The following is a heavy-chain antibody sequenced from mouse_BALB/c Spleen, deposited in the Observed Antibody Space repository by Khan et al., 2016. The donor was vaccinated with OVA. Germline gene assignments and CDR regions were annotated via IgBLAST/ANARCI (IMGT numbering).Heavy chain of an antibody. Sequence: QVQLQQSGAELARPGASVKLSCTASDYTFTDYYINWVKQRTGQGLEWIGEISPGSGDTYYNERFMGKATLTVDKSSSTAYMQLSSLTSEASAVYFCARRNYFGYTFAYWGQGTLVTVSA. CDR2: ISPGSGDT. CDR1: DYTFTDYY. V-gene: IGHV1-77*01. J-gene: IGHJ3*01. D-gene: IGHD1-2*01. CDR3: ARRNYFGYTFAY.